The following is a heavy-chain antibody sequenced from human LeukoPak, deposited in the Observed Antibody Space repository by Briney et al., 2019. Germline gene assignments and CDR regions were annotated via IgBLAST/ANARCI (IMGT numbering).Heavy chain of an antibody. CDR1: GFTFSSYS. J-gene: IGHJ4*02. Sequence: GGSLRLSCAASGFTFSSYSMNWVRQAPGRGLEWVSSISSSSSYIYYADSVKGRFTISRDNAKNSLYLQMNSLRAEDTAVYYCARVRFYDFWSGAFDYWGQGTLVTVSS. CDR3: ARVRFYDFWSGAFDY. CDR2: ISSSSSYI. V-gene: IGHV3-21*01. D-gene: IGHD3-3*01.